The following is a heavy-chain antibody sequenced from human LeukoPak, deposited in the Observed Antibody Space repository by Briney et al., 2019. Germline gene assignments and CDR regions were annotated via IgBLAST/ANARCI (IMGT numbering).Heavy chain of an antibody. CDR1: GGSISSYY. J-gene: IGHJ3*02. CDR2: IYYSGST. CDR3: ARDGGEMATIIAFDI. V-gene: IGHV4-59*01. D-gene: IGHD5-24*01. Sequence: ASETLSLTCTVSGGSISSYYWSWIRQPPGKGLEWIGYIYYSGSTKYNPSLKSRVTISVDTSKNQFSLKLSSVTAADTAVYYCARDGGEMATIIAFDIWGRGTMVTVSS.